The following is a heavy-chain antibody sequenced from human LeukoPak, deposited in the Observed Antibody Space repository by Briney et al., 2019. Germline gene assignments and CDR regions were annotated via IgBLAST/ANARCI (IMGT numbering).Heavy chain of an antibody. V-gene: IGHV1-2*02. CDR2: INPNSGGT. J-gene: IGHJ6*03. CDR1: GYTFNGYY. D-gene: IGHD2-15*01. Sequence: ASVKVSCKASGYTFNGYYMHWVRQAPGQGLEWMGWINPNSGGTNYAQKFQGRVTMTRDTSISTAYMELSRLRSDDTAVYYCARAAATLYYYYMDVWGKGTTVTISS. CDR3: ARAAATLYYYYMDV.